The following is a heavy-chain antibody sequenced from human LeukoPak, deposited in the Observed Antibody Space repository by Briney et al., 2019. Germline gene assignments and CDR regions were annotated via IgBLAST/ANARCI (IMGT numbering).Heavy chain of an antibody. Sequence: PSETLSLTCTVSGGSISSRSYYWGWIRQPPGKGLEWIGSIHYSGTTYYNPSLDSRVTILVDTSKNQFSLKLSSVTAADTAVYYCAREGLYYYGSGSYYNLLDYWGQGTLVTVSS. CDR3: AREGLYYYGSGSYYNLLDY. V-gene: IGHV4-39*07. CDR2: IHYSGTT. D-gene: IGHD3-10*01. CDR1: GGSISSRSYY. J-gene: IGHJ4*02.